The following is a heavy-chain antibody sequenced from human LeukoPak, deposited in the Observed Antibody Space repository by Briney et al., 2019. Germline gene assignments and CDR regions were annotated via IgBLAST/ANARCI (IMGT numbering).Heavy chain of an antibody. CDR1: GGSISSYY. CDR2: IYYSGST. Sequence: SETLSLTCTVSGGSISSYYWSWIRQPPGKGLEWIGYIYYSGSTNYNPSLKSRVTVSVDTSKNQFSLKLSSVTAADTAVYYCARVVRQQLVPDYWGQGTLVTVSS. CDR3: ARVVRQQLVPDY. D-gene: IGHD6-13*01. J-gene: IGHJ4*02. V-gene: IGHV4-59*08.